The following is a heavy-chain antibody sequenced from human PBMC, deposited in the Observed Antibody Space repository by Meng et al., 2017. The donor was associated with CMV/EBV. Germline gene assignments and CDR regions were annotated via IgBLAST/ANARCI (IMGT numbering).Heavy chain of an antibody. CDR3: TTAPREYYDFWSGYSHDAFDI. CDR2: IKSKTDGGTT. CDR1: GFTFSNAW. J-gene: IGHJ3*02. Sequence: GESLKISCAASGFTFSNAWMSWVRQAPGKGLEWVGRIKSKTDGGTTDYAAPVKGRFTISRDDSKNTLYLQMNSLKTGDTAVYYCTTAPREYYDFWSGYSHDAFDIWGQGTMVTVSS. V-gene: IGHV3-15*01. D-gene: IGHD3-3*01.